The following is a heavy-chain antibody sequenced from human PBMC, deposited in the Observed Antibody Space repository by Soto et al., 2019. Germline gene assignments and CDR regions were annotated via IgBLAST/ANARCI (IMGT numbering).Heavy chain of an antibody. J-gene: IGHJ4*02. CDR2: IYHTGNT. Sequence: PSETLSLTCTVSGGSISSYYWSWIRQPPGKGLEWIGEIYHTGNTNYNPSLESRVTISVDKSKNQFSLKLNSVTAADTAVYYCERDSRAEAGNRRYYFDYWGQGPLVIVSS. D-gene: IGHD6-13*01. CDR1: GGSISSYY. CDR3: ERDSRAEAGNRRYYFDY. V-gene: IGHV4-59*12.